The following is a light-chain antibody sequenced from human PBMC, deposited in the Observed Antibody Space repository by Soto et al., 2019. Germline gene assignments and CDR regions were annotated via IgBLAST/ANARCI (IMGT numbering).Light chain of an antibody. CDR1: ESVYSNY. CDR2: GAS. J-gene: IGKJ4*01. V-gene: IGKV3-20*01. CDR3: QQYGSSPLT. Sequence: EIVLTQSPGTLSLSAGEGATLSCRANESVYSNYLAWYQQKPGQAPRLLIFGASNKATGIPDRFTGSGFGTDFTPTISRLEPDDFAMYYCQQYGSSPLTFGGGTNVEIK.